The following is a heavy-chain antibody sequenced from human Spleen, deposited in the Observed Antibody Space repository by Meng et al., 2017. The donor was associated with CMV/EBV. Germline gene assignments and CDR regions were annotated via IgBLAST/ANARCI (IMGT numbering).Heavy chain of an antibody. Sequence: SETLSLTCTVSGGSISSSSYYWGWIRQPPGKGLEWIGSIYYSGSTYYNPSLKSRVTISVDTSKNQFSLKLSSVTAADTVVYYCARDRAVAGTGNYYYYGMDVWGQGTTVTVSS. CDR2: IYYSGST. D-gene: IGHD6-19*01. V-gene: IGHV4-39*07. CDR3: ARDRAVAGTGNYYYYGMDV. CDR1: GGSISSSSYY. J-gene: IGHJ6*02.